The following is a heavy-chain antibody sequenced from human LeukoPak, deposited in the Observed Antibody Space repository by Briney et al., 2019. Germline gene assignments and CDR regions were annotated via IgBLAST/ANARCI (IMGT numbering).Heavy chain of an antibody. CDR3: ARGHYIAVAENYYYYMDV. V-gene: IGHV1-8*03. J-gene: IGHJ6*03. D-gene: IGHD6-19*01. Sequence: ASVKVSCKASGYTFTSYDINWVRQATGQGLEWMGWMNPNSGNTGYAQKFQGRVTITRNTSISTAYMELSSLRSEDTAVYYCARGHYIAVAENYYYYMDVWGKGTTVTVSS. CDR2: MNPNSGNT. CDR1: GYTFTSYD.